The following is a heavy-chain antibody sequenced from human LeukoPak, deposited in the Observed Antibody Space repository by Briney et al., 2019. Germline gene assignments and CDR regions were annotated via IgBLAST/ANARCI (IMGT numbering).Heavy chain of an antibody. Sequence: GGSLRLSCAASGFTFSSYSMNWVRQAPGKGLEWVANIKEDGSEKYYVDSVKGRFTISRDNGQNSLYLQMNSLRPEDTAVYFCARHIDWGFDYWGQGTLVTVSS. D-gene: IGHD2-21*01. CDR1: GFTFSSYS. CDR3: ARHIDWGFDY. V-gene: IGHV3-7*01. CDR2: IKEDGSEK. J-gene: IGHJ4*02.